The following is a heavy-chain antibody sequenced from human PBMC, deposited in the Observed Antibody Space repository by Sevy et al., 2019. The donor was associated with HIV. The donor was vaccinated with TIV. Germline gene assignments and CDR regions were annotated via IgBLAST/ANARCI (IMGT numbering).Heavy chain of an antibody. D-gene: IGHD1-7*01. CDR2: TYHRSKWYN. CDR3: ARDPNPPYNWNFVWFDA. Sequence: SQTLSLTCAISGDSVSSNSAAWNWIRQSPSRGLEWLGRTYHRSKWYNDYAVSVKSRITINPDTSKNQFSLQLNSVTPEDTAVYYCARDPNPPYNWNFVWFDAWGQGTLVTVSS. J-gene: IGHJ5*02. V-gene: IGHV6-1*01. CDR1: GDSVSSNSAA.